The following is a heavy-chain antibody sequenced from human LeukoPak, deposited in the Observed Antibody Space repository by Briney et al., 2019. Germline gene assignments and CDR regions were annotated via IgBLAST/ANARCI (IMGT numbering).Heavy chain of an antibody. CDR2: IYSGGST. Sequence: GGSLRLSCAASGFTVSSNYMSWVRQAPGKGLEWVSVIYSGGSTYYADSVKGRFTISRDNSKNTLYLQMNSLRAEDTAVYYCARGSSGSYYRPALHPFDYWGQGTLVTVSS. V-gene: IGHV3-53*01. CDR3: ARGSSGSYYRPALHPFDY. D-gene: IGHD1-26*01. J-gene: IGHJ4*02. CDR1: GFTVSSNY.